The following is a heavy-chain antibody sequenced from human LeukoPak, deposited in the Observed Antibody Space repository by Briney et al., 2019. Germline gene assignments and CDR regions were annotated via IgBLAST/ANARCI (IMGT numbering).Heavy chain of an antibody. V-gene: IGHV4-59*01. CDR3: ARGTHTVTDFNY. CDR1: GGSISSYY. Sequence: SETLSLTCTVSGGSISSYYWSWIRQPPGKGLEWIGYIYYSGSTNYNPSLKSRITISVDTSKNQFSLKMSSVTAADTAVYYCARGTHTVTDFNYWGQGTLVTVPS. D-gene: IGHD4-11*01. J-gene: IGHJ4*02. CDR2: IYYSGST.